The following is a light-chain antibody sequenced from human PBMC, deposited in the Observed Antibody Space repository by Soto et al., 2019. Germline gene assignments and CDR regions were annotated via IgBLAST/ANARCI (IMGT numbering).Light chain of an antibody. CDR3: QQYNNWPPFT. V-gene: IGKV3-15*01. CDR1: QSIRSD. Sequence: EIVMTQSPATLSVCPVERATLSCRASQSIRSDLAWYQQRPGQAPRLLIYDASTRAAGIPARFIGSGSGTEFTLTISSLQSEDFAVYHCQQYNNWPPFTLGPGTKVDIK. J-gene: IGKJ3*01. CDR2: DAS.